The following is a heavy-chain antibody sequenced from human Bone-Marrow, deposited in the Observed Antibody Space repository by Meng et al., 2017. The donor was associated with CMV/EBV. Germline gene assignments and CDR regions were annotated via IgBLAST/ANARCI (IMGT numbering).Heavy chain of an antibody. CDR1: GYSFSTYG. CDR2: ISAYNGDT. CDR3: ARDREAARPGWFDP. J-gene: IGHJ5*02. Sequence: QVQLAQSGAAVKRPGASSKVPCPAPGYSFSTYGFNWVRQAPGQGLEWMGWISAYNGDTNYAQKFQGRVSMTTDTSTSTAYMEVRSLRSDDSGIYYCARDREAARPGWFDPWGQGTLVTVSS. D-gene: IGHD6-6*01. V-gene: IGHV1-18*01.